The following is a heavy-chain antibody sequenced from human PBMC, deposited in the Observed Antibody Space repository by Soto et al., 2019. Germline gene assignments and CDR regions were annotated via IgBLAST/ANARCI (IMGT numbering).Heavy chain of an antibody. J-gene: IGHJ4*02. CDR3: AKTNGLYLVRPYYFDY. CDR1: GFTFSSYA. CDR2: ISGSGGST. Sequence: GSLRLSCAASGFTFSSYAMSWVRQAPGKGLEWVSAISGSGGSTYYADSVKGRFTISRDNSKNTLYLQMNSLRAEDTAVFYCAKTNGLYLVRPYYFDYWGQGTLVTVSS. D-gene: IGHD2-2*01. V-gene: IGHV3-23*01.